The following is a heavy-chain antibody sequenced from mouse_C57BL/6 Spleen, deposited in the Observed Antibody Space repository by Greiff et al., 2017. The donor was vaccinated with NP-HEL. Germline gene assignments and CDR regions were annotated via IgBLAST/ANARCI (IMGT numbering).Heavy chain of an antibody. CDR2: IEPSDSYT. CDR3: ARDTTVVESYFDY. D-gene: IGHD1-1*01. V-gene: IGHV1-50*01. Sequence: QVQLQQPGAELVKPGASVKLSCKASGYTFTSYWMQWVKQRPGQGLEWIGEIEPSDSYTNYNQKFKGKATLTVDTSSSTAYMQLSSLTSEDSAVYYCARDTTVVESYFDYWGQGTTLTVSS. CDR1: GYTFTSYW. J-gene: IGHJ2*01.